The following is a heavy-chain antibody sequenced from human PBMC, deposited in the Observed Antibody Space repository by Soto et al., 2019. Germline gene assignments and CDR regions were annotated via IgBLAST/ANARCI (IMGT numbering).Heavy chain of an antibody. CDR3: AKTANGWFSAFDI. J-gene: IGHJ3*02. D-gene: IGHD6-19*01. V-gene: IGHV3-23*01. CDR2: ISGSGGTT. CDR1: GFTFSSYA. Sequence: EVQLLESGGGLVQPGGSLRLSCAASGFTFSSYAMSWVRQAPGKGLEWVSAISGSGGTTYYADSVKCRVTFSRDNSKNTLYLQMNSLRAEDTAVYYCAKTANGWFSAFDIWGQGTMVTVSS.